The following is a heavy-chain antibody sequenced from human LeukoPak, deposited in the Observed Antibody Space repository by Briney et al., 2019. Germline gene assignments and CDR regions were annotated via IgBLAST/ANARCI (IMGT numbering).Heavy chain of an antibody. D-gene: IGHD2-15*01. CDR1: GDSISSTSW. CDR3: VRGCSAGSCYGEY. V-gene: IGHV4-4*02. Sequence: SGTLSLTCAVSGDSISSTSWWSWVRQPPGKGLEWIGEIYHSGTTNYNPSLKSRVTISVDKSKNQFPLNVNSVTAADTAVYYCVRGCSAGSCYGEYWGQGTLVTVSS. CDR2: IYHSGTT. J-gene: IGHJ4*02.